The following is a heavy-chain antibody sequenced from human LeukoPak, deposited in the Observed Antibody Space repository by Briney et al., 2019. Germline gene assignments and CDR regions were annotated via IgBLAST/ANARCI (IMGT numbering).Heavy chain of an antibody. CDR3: VGVVTSPDAFDI. CDR2: IYTSGRT. Sequence: SQTLSLTCTVSGGSISSGSFYWSWIRQPAGKGLEWIGRIYTSGRTNYNPSLKSRVTISVDTSNNQFSLKLSSVTAADTAVYYCVGVVTSPDAFDIWGRGTMVTVSS. CDR1: GGSISSGSFY. V-gene: IGHV4-61*02. J-gene: IGHJ3*02. D-gene: IGHD2-21*02.